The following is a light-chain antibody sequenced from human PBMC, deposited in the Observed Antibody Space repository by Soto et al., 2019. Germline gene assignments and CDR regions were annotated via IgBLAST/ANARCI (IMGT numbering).Light chain of an antibody. Sequence: EIVLTQSPGTLSLPPGERATLSCRASQSVSSSYLAWYQQRPGQAPRLLIFGASIRATGIPARFSGSGSGTDFTLTISRLEPEDFAVYYCQQYGSQGWTFGQGTKVDIK. J-gene: IGKJ1*01. V-gene: IGKV3-20*01. CDR3: QQYGSQGWT. CDR2: GAS. CDR1: QSVSSSY.